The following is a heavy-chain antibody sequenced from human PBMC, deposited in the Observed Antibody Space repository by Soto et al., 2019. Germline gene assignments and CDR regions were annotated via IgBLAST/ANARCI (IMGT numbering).Heavy chain of an antibody. CDR2: ISSGGDTV. CDR3: VRYCSSTLCNGVATRTFDY. Sequence: EVPLVESGGALVQPGGSLRLSCAASRFTFSTYEMHWLRQAPGKGLEWVSYISSGGDTVHYADSVKGRFTISRDNTRNSLYLQMNSLRDEDTALYYCVRYCSSTLCNGVATRTFDYWGQGTLVTVSS. CDR1: RFTFSTYE. V-gene: IGHV3-48*03. D-gene: IGHD2-2*01. J-gene: IGHJ4*02.